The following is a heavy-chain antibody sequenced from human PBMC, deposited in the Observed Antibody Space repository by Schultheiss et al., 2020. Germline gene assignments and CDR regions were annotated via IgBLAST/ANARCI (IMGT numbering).Heavy chain of an antibody. D-gene: IGHD1-7*01. CDR1: GGSISSYY. V-gene: IGHV4-59*12. CDR2: TFSSGSA. CDR3: ARVNGLELRLDTYYFDY. J-gene: IGHJ4*02. Sequence: SETLSLTCTVSGGSISSYYWSWIRQPPGKGLEWIGYTFSSGSATYNPSLKSRVAISVDMSKNQFSLKLSSVTAADTAVYYCARVNGLELRLDTYYFDYWGQGTLVTVSS.